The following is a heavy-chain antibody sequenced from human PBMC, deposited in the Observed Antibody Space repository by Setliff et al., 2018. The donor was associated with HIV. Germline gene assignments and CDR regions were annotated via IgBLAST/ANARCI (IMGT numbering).Heavy chain of an antibody. J-gene: IGHJ4*02. CDR3: ARQMTIPGVAVTPVDY. V-gene: IGHV4-59*08. CDR2: VFYNGDT. D-gene: IGHD3-3*01. Sequence: KPSETLSLTCTVSGGSIRSYYWSWIRQSPGKGLEWIGYVFYNGDTAYNPSLKSRLTISVDTSKSQFFLKLTSVTAADTAVYYCARQMTIPGVAVTPVDYWGQGALVTVSS. CDR1: GGSIRSYY.